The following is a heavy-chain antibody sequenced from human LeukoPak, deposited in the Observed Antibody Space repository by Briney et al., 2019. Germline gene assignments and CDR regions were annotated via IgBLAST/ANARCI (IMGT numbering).Heavy chain of an antibody. D-gene: IGHD3-22*01. CDR3: ARWGISSADAFDI. CDR1: GGSFSGYY. J-gene: IGHJ3*02. V-gene: IGHV4-34*01. CDR2: INHSGST. Sequence: PSETLSLTCAVYGGSFSGYYWSWIRQPPGKGLEWIGEINHSGSTNYNPSLKSRVTISVDTSKNQFSLKLSSVTAADTAVCYCARWGISSADAFDIWGQGTMVTVSS.